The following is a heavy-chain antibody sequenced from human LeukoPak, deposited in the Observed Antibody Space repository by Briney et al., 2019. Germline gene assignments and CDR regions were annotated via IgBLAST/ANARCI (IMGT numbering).Heavy chain of an antibody. CDR1: GFTFSSYA. Sequence: PGGSLRLSCAASGFTFSSYAMSWVRQAPGKGLEWVSAISGSGGSTYYADSVKGRFTISRDNSKNTLYLRMNSLRAEDTAVYYCARAAYSSTWYSRYFDLWGRGTLVTVSS. V-gene: IGHV3-23*01. CDR2: ISGSGGST. CDR3: ARAAYSSTWYSRYFDL. D-gene: IGHD6-13*01. J-gene: IGHJ2*01.